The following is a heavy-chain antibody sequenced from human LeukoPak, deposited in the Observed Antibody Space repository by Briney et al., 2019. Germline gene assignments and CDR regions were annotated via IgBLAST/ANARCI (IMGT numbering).Heavy chain of an antibody. CDR1: GFTFSSYS. V-gene: IGHV3-74*01. CDR3: ATNTYADYVSVDI. Sequence: QPGGSLRLSCAASGFTFSSYSMNWVRQAAGKGLVWVSRIKSDGSSISYADSVKGRFTISRDNAKSTLYLQMNSLRAEDTAVYYCATNTYADYVSVDIWGQGTMVTVSS. J-gene: IGHJ3*02. CDR2: IKSDGSSI. D-gene: IGHD2-2*01.